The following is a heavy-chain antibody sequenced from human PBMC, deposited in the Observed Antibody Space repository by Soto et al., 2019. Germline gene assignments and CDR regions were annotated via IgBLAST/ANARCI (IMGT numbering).Heavy chain of an antibody. CDR2: ISGSGGST. Sequence: EVQLLESGGGLVQPGGSLRLSCAASGFTFSSYAMSWVRQAPGKGLEWVSAISGSGGSTYYADSVKGRFTISRDNSKNTLYLQMNSLRAEDTAVYYCAKGGYCSDGSCYDYGDYRSDAFDIWGQGTMVTVSS. CDR1: GFTFSSYA. J-gene: IGHJ3*02. V-gene: IGHV3-23*01. CDR3: AKGGYCSDGSCYDYGDYRSDAFDI. D-gene: IGHD2-15*01.